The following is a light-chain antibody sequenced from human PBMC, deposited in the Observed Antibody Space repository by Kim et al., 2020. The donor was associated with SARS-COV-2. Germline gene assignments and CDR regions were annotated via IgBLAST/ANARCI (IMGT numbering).Light chain of an antibody. CDR3: QQYGGSFT. CDR2: GAS. V-gene: IGKV3-20*01. Sequence: LSPGERATLSCRASQSVSSSYLAWYQQKPGQAPRLLIYGASSRATGIPDRFSGSGSGTDFTLTISRLEPEDFAVYYCQQYGGSFTFGPGTKVEYQ. J-gene: IGKJ3*01. CDR1: QSVSSSY.